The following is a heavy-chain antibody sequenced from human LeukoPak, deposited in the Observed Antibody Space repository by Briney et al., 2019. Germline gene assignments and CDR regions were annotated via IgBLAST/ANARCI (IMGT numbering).Heavy chain of an antibody. CDR3: ARILVGTDCSSTSCYGGRWFDP. D-gene: IGHD2-2*01. CDR2: INPNSGGT. V-gene: IGHV1-2*02. J-gene: IGHJ5*02. Sequence: GASVNVSCKASGYTFTGYYMHWVRQAPGQGLEWMGWINPNSGGTNYAQKFQGRVTMTRDTSISTAYMELSRLRSDDTAVYYCARILVGTDCSSTSCYGGRWFDPWGQGTLVTVSS. CDR1: GYTFTGYY.